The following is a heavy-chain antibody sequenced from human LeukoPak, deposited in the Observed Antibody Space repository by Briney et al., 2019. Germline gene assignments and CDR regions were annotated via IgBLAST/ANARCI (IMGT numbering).Heavy chain of an antibody. CDR2: MSAYNGNT. V-gene: IGHV1-18*01. J-gene: IGHJ4*02. Sequence: GASVTVSFKASGYSFTIYGISWVRQAPGQGREGMGWMSAYNGNTNYSQKLQGRGTITTDTSTITAYMELRSLRSDDTAVYYCARAPLIAVACTSWGQGTLVTVSS. CDR3: ARAPLIAVACTS. CDR1: GYSFTIYG. D-gene: IGHD6-19*01.